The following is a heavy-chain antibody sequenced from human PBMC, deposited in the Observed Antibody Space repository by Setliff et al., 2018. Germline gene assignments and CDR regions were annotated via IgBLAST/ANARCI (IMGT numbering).Heavy chain of an antibody. D-gene: IGHD2-21*01. V-gene: IGHV3-33*01. CDR3: VSDPPNSGYAFDL. CDR1: GFSFSAAA. CDR2: IWYDGSHT. Sequence: LSCEASGFSFSAAAMHWVRQAPGKGLEWVAFIWYDGSHTYYGDSVKGRFTTSRDNSKNTVSLQMNSLRSDDTAVYYCVSDPPNSGYAFDLWGQGAMVTVSS. J-gene: IGHJ3*01.